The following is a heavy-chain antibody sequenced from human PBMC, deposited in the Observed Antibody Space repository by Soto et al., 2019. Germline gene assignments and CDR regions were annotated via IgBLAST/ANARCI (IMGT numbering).Heavy chain of an antibody. D-gene: IGHD1-20*01. CDR2: LNSDGSSG. V-gene: IGHV3-74*01. Sequence: EVQLVESGGGLVQPGGSLRLSCVASGFTFNDYWMHWVRQAPGKGLVWVSRLNSDGSSGYYGDSMKGRFTISRDNAKNTLYLQINSLRDEDTAVYYCARSLKYKYGMDVWGQGTTVTVSS. J-gene: IGHJ6*02. CDR1: GFTFNDYW. CDR3: ARSLKYKYGMDV.